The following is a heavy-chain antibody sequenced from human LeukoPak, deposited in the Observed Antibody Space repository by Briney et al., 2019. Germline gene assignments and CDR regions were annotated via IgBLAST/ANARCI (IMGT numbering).Heavy chain of an antibody. Sequence: SETLSLTCAVYGGSFSGYYWSWVRQPPGKGLEWIGEINHSGSTNYNPSLKSRVTISVETSKTHFCLNLSSVTAAETDVYYGARVALDPFLWFGESTNDYWGQGTLVTVSS. CDR1: GGSFSGYY. CDR2: INHSGST. D-gene: IGHD3-10*01. J-gene: IGHJ4*02. CDR3: ARVALDPFLWFGESTNDY. V-gene: IGHV4-34*01.